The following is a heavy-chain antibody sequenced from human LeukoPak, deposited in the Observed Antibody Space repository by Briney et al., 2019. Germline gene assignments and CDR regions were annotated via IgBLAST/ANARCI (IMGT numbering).Heavy chain of an antibody. V-gene: IGHV3-48*02. D-gene: IGHD2-2*01. J-gene: IGHJ6*02. CDR3: AREVGSTSTGGYGMDV. CDR1: GFTFSTYS. CDR2: ISSGSSTI. Sequence: PGGSLRLSCAASGFTFSTYSMNWVRQAPGKGPEWVSYISSGSSTIYYADSVKGRFTISRDNAKNSLYLQMNSLRDEDTAVYYCAREVGSTSTGGYGMDVWGQGTTVTVSS.